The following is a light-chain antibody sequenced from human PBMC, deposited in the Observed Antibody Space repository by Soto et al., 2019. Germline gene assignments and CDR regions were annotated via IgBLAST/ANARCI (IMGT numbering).Light chain of an antibody. CDR3: SSYTSSSTPVV. J-gene: IGLJ2*01. CDR1: SSDVGGYNY. CDR2: EVS. V-gene: IGLV2-14*01. Sequence: QSVLTQPASVSGSPGQSITISCTGTSSDVGGYNYVSWYQQHPGKAPKLMIYEVSNRPSGVSTRFSGSTSGNTASLTISGLQAEDEAAYYCSSYTSSSTPVVFGGGTKVNVL.